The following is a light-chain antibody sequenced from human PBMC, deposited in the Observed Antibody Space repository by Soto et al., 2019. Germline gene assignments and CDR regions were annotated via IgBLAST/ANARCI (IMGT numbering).Light chain of an antibody. Sequence: DIQLTQSPSFLSASVGDRVTITCRASQGIGTYVAWYQQEPGKAPNLLIYVASTWQSGVPSRFSGSGSGTEFTLTISSLQPEDFATYYCQQLHSYPLTFGGGTKVEIK. CDR3: QQLHSYPLT. J-gene: IGKJ4*01. V-gene: IGKV1-9*01. CDR1: QGIGTY. CDR2: VAS.